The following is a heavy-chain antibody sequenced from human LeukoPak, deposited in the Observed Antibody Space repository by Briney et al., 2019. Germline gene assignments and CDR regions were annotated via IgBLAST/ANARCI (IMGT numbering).Heavy chain of an antibody. Sequence: ASVKVSCKASGYTFTSYYMHWARQAPGQGLEWMGIINPSGGSTSYAQKFQGRVTMTRDTSTSTVYMELSSLRSEDTAVYYCARDRQIMLWFGELSHNYYYYGMDVWGKGTTVTVSS. D-gene: IGHD3-10*01. CDR1: GYTFTSYY. V-gene: IGHV1-46*01. J-gene: IGHJ6*04. CDR3: ARDRQIMLWFGELSHNYYYYGMDV. CDR2: INPSGGST.